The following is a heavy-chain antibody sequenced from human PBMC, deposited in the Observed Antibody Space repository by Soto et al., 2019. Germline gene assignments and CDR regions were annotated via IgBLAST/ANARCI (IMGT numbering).Heavy chain of an antibody. D-gene: IGHD6-6*01. J-gene: IGHJ6*02. CDR2: IYYSGST. CDR3: ARDQPLEYSSSVGYYGMDV. CDR1: GGSISSYY. V-gene: IGHV4-59*01. Sequence: SETLSLTCTVSGGSISSYYWSWIRQPPGNGLEWIGYIYYSGSTNYNPSLKSRVTISVDTSKNQFSLKLSSVTAADTAVYYCARDQPLEYSSSVGYYGMDVWGQGTTVTVSS.